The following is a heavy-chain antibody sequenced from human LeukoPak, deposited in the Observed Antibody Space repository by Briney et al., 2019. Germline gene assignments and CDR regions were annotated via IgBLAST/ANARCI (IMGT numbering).Heavy chain of an antibody. CDR1: GFPFSRYA. J-gene: IGHJ4*02. Sequence: GSLRLSCATSGFPFSRYAMSWVRQAPGKGLEWVSAISGSGGSTYYADSVKGRFTISRDNSKNTLYLQMNSLRAEDTAVYYCAKEISYGDYSPDYWGQGTLVTVSS. V-gene: IGHV3-23*01. CDR2: ISGSGGST. D-gene: IGHD4-17*01. CDR3: AKEISYGDYSPDY.